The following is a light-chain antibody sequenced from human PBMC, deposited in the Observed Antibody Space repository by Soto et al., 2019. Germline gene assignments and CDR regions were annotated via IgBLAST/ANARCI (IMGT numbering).Light chain of an antibody. J-gene: IGKJ1*01. CDR1: QSVSSN. V-gene: IGKV3-15*01. CDR2: GAS. Sequence: EMVMTQSPATLSVSPGERATLSCRASQSVSSNLAWYQQKPGQAHRLLIYGASTRATGIPARFSGSGSGTEFTLTIRSLQSEDFAVYYCQQYNNWPPWTFGQGTKVEIK. CDR3: QQYNNWPPWT.